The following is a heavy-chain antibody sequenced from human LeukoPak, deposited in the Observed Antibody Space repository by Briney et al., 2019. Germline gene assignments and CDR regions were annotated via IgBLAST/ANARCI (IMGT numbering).Heavy chain of an antibody. CDR3: ATAQHCSGGTCYAWTDAFHV. J-gene: IGHJ3*01. Sequence: ASVKVSCKGSGYTFTSYDINWVRQATGQGLEWMGWMNPNSGNTGYAQKFQGRVTMTKGSSISTASMELSGLTSDDTAVYYCATAQHCSGGTCYAWTDAFHVWGQGTMVIVSS. CDR2: MNPNSGNT. CDR1: GYTFTSYD. D-gene: IGHD2-15*01. V-gene: IGHV1-8*01.